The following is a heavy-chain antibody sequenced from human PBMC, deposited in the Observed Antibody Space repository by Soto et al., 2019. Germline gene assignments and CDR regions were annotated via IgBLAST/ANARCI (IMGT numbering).Heavy chain of an antibody. Sequence: SVKVSCKASGGTFSSYTISWVRQAPGQGLEWMGRIIPILGIANYAQKFQGRVTITADKSTSTAYMELSSLRSEDTAVYYCALKPDILTGYTDYYXDYWGQGTLVTVSS. V-gene: IGHV1-69*02. J-gene: IGHJ4*02. CDR1: GGTFSSYT. CDR3: ALKPDILTGYTDYYXDY. CDR2: IIPILGIA. D-gene: IGHD3-9*01.